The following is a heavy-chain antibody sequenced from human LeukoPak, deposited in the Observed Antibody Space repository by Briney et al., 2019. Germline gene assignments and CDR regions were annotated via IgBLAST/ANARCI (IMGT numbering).Heavy chain of an antibody. CDR3: ARYRMVNYYDSSGYIDY. CDR2: IYPGDSDT. V-gene: IGHV5-51*01. CDR1: GYSFSNYW. J-gene: IGHJ4*02. Sequence: GESLKISCKGSGYSFSNYWIAWVGQMPGKGLEWMGIIYPGDSDTTYSPSFQGQVTISADKSINTAYLQWSSLRASDTAMYYCARYRMVNYYDSSGYIDYWGQGTLVTVSS. D-gene: IGHD3-22*01.